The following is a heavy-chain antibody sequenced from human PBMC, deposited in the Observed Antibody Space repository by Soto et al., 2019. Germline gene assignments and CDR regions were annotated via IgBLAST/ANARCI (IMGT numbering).Heavy chain of an antibody. Sequence: SVKVSCKASGGTFSSYAISWVLQAPGQGLEWMGGIIPIFGTANYAQKFQGRVTITADKSTSTAYMELSSLRSEDTAVYYCARDSPDVDTAMVPTYWGQGTLVTVSS. V-gene: IGHV1-69*06. CDR1: GGTFSSYA. J-gene: IGHJ4*02. CDR3: ARDSPDVDTAMVPTY. D-gene: IGHD5-18*01. CDR2: IIPIFGTA.